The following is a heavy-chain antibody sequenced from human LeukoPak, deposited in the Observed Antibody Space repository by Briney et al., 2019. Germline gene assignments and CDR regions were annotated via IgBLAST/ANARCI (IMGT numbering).Heavy chain of an antibody. CDR3: ARDLPAAKG. D-gene: IGHD2-2*01. J-gene: IGHJ4*02. V-gene: IGHV3-21*01. Sequence: GGSLRLSCAASGFTFSGYTMNWVRQAPGKGLEWVSYISSDSNYIYYTDSVKGRFTISRDNAKNSLYLQMNSLSVEDTAVYYCARDLPAAKGWGQGTLVTVSS. CDR2: ISSDSNYI. CDR1: GFTFSGYT.